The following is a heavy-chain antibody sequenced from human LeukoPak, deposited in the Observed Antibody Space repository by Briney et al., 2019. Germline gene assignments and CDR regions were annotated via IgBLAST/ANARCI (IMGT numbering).Heavy chain of an antibody. CDR3: ARGRANRYFDY. Sequence: PGGSLRHSCSASGLTFCNHGMHWVRQAPGKGLEWVAFIWYDGSNKYYADSVKGRFTISRDNSKNALYLQMNSLRAEDTAVYYCARGRANRYFDYWGQGTLVTVSS. V-gene: IGHV3-33*01. CDR2: IWYDGSNK. CDR1: GLTFCNHG. D-gene: IGHD2-8*01. J-gene: IGHJ4*02.